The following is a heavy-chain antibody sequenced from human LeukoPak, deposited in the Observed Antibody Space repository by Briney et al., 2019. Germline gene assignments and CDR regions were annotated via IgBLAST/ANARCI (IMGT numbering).Heavy chain of an antibody. J-gene: IGHJ4*02. CDR3: AKGPWLAYPYYFDY. CDR2: ISYDGSNK. D-gene: IGHD6-19*01. V-gene: IGHV3-30*18. CDR1: GFTFSSYG. Sequence: GGSLRLSCAASGFTFSSYGMHWVRQAPGKGLEWVAVISYDGSNKYYADSVKGRFTISRDNSKNTLYLQMNSLRAEDTAVYYCAKGPWLAYPYYFDYWGQGTLVTVSS.